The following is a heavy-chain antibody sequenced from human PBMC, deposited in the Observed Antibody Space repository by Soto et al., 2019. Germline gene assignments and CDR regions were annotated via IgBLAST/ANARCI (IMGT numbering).Heavy chain of an antibody. J-gene: IGHJ4*02. Sequence: SETLSLTCAVSGYSISSAYYWGCIRQPPGKGLEWLGTTYYGASSYYNPSLRSRITILLDASTNQLSLKLSSVTAADTAVYFCVRVAGSASWYETDSWGQGILVTVSS. CDR2: TYYGASS. CDR1: GYSISSAYY. CDR3: VRVAGSASWYETDS. D-gene: IGHD6-13*01. V-gene: IGHV4-38-2*01.